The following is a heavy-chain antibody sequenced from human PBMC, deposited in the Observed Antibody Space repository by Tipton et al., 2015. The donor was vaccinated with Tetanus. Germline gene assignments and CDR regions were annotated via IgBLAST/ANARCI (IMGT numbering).Heavy chain of an antibody. CDR2: INPNSGGT. Sequence: QSGAEVKKPGASVKVSCKASGYTFTGYYMHWVRQAPGQGLEWMGWINPNSGGTNYAQKFQGWVTMTRDTSISTAYMELSSLRSEDTAVYYCARGDYSNYVAYYYGMDVWGQGTTVTVSS. D-gene: IGHD4-11*01. V-gene: IGHV1-2*04. CDR3: ARGDYSNYVAYYYGMDV. J-gene: IGHJ6*02. CDR1: GYTFTGYY.